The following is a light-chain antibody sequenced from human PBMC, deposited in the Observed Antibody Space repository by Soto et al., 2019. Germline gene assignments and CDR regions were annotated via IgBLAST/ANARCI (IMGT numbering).Light chain of an antibody. Sequence: QSALTQPASVSGSPGQSITISCTATTSDVGGFDSVSWYQQHPGTAPRVIIYEVSNRPSGVSYRFSGSKSANTASLTISRLQADDEADYYCSSYTTSITSFVGGGTKLTV. J-gene: IGLJ2*01. V-gene: IGLV2-14*01. CDR1: TSDVGGFDS. CDR3: SSYTTSITSF. CDR2: EVS.